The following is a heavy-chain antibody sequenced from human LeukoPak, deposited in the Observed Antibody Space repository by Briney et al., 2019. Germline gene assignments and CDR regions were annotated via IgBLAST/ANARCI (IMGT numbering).Heavy chain of an antibody. CDR2: MNSAGTTI. CDR1: GFTISGFW. CDR3: IREVQVRASASLGL. Sequence: GGSLRLSCAASGFTISGFWMHWVRQVPGEGLVWVARMNSAGTTINYADSVKGRFTISRDNVRNTLHLQMNNLSLEDTAVYFCIREVQVRASASLGLRGRGTLVTVS. V-gene: IGHV3-74*01. J-gene: IGHJ4*01. D-gene: IGHD3-16*01.